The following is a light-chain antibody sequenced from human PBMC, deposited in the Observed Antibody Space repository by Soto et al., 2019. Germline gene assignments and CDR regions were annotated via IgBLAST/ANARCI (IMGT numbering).Light chain of an antibody. CDR2: EVS. J-gene: IGLJ3*02. CDR3: SSYTGTATLGV. Sequence: QSALTQPASVSGSPGQSITISCTGTSSDVGAYNYVSWYQQHPGKAPKLMIYEVSDRPSGVSNRFSGSKSGNTASLTISGLQAEDEAVYYCSSYTGTATLGVFGGGTKLTVL. CDR1: SSDVGAYNY. V-gene: IGLV2-14*01.